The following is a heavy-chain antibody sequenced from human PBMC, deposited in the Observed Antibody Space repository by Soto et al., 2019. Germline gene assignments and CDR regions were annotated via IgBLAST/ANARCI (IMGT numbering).Heavy chain of an antibody. Sequence: GGSLRLSCAASGFTFSTYSMNWVRQAPGKGLEWVSSISYTSTYIYYADSVKGRFTISRDNAKNSLFLQMNSLRAEDTAVYYCARVGSLITVWGQGTLVTVSS. CDR2: ISYTSTYI. D-gene: IGHD3-10*01. J-gene: IGHJ4*02. CDR3: ARVGSLITV. V-gene: IGHV3-21*01. CDR1: GFTFSTYS.